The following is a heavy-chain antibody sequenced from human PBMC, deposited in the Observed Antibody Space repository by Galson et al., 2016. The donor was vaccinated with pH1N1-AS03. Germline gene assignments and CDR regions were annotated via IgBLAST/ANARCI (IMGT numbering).Heavy chain of an antibody. CDR3: ASAGYHTPGYHY. V-gene: IGHV4-4*01. D-gene: IGHD3-16*02. J-gene: IGHJ4*02. CDR2: VHYSGTT. Sequence: LSLTCAVSGGSMTSPDWWTWVRQPPGKGLEWIGEVHYSGTTSYDPSLNGRVTMSIDKSNNQLSLNLGSVTAADTAVYFCASAGYHTPGYHYWGQGALVTVSS. CDR1: GGSMTSPDW.